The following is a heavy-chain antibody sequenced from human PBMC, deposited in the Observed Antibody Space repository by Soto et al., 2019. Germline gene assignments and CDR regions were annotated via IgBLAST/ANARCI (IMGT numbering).Heavy chain of an antibody. J-gene: IGHJ4*02. Sequence: SGPTLVNPTETLTLTCTVSGFSLSNARMGVSWIRQPPGKALEWLAHIFSNDEKSHSTSLKSRLTISKDTSKSQVVLTMTNMDPVDTATYYCARTDYGDDYFDYWGQGTLVTVSS. CDR1: GFSLSNARMG. CDR2: IFSNDEK. D-gene: IGHD4-17*01. V-gene: IGHV2-26*01. CDR3: ARTDYGDDYFDY.